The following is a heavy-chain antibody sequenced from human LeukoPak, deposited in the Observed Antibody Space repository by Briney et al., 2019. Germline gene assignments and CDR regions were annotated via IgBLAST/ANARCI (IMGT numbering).Heavy chain of an antibody. V-gene: IGHV4-34*01. D-gene: IGHD6-13*01. J-gene: IGHJ6*02. CDR2: INHSGST. CDR1: GGSFSGYY. Sequence: SETLSLTCAVYGGSFSGYYWSWIRQPPGKGLEWIGEINHSGSTNYNPSLKSRVTILVDTSKNQFSLKLSSVTAADTAVYYCARGGLGSSWYIDYYYGMDVWGQGTTVTVSS. CDR3: ARGGLGSSWYIDYYYGMDV.